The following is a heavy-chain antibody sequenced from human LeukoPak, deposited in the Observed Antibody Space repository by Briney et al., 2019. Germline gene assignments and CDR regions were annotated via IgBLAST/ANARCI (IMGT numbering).Heavy chain of an antibody. D-gene: IGHD2-21*02. CDR2: IKQDGTQK. CDR1: GFTFGNYW. Sequence: GGSLRLSCAASGFTFGNYWMSWVRQAPGRGLEWVADIKQDGTQKYYVDSVEGRVTISRDNIKNSLYLQVNSLRVEDTAVYYCARDCGSDYSQAFDLWGQGTMVTVSS. CDR3: ARDCGSDYSQAFDL. V-gene: IGHV3-7*05. J-gene: IGHJ3*01.